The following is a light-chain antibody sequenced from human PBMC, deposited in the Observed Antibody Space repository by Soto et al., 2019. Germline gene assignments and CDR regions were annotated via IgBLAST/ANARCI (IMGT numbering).Light chain of an antibody. CDR3: KSYTSSDIYV. V-gene: IGLV2-14*03. CDR2: DVN. Sequence: QSALTQPAAVSGSPGQSVTISCTGTTSDVGDYNWFSWYQQHPGTAPKLILFDVNHRPSGVSRRFSGSNSGNTAPLAISGLQAEDEATYYCKSYTSSDIYVFGTGTQLTVL. CDR1: TSDVGDYNW. J-gene: IGLJ1*01.